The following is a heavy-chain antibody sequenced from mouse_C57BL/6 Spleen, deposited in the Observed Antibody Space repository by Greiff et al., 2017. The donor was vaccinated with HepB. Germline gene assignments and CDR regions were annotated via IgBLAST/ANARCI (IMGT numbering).Heavy chain of an antibody. Sequence: EVQRVESGPGLVKPSQSLSLTCSVTGYSITSGYYWNWIRQFPGNKLEWMGYISYDGSNNYNPSLKNRISITRDTSKNQFFLKLNSVTTEDTATYYCARGGGVLFDYWGQGTTLTVSS. J-gene: IGHJ2*01. V-gene: IGHV3-6*01. CDR1: GYSITSGYY. CDR2: ISYDGSN. CDR3: ARGGGVLFDY.